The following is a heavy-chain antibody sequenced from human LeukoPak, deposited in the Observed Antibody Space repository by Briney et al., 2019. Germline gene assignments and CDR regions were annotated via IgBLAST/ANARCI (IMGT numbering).Heavy chain of an antibody. J-gene: IGHJ4*02. CDR1: GFTFSSHS. V-gene: IGHV3-48*01. D-gene: IGHD1-26*01. Sequence: GGSLRLSCAASGFTFSSHSMNWVRQAPGKGLEWVSYISRSSSTIFYADSVKGRFTISRDKAKSSLFLQMTSLRAEDTAVYYCARETSGSYNIDYWGQGTLVTVSS. CDR3: ARETSGSYNIDY. CDR2: ISRSSSTI.